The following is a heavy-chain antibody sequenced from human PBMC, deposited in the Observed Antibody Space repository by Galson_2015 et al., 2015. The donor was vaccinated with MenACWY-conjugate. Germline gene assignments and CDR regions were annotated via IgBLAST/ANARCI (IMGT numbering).Heavy chain of an antibody. CDR3: TTRKPVSRDSLLFHFYMDI. Sequence: SLRLSCEGSAFTFSNAYMSWVRQAPGGGLEWVGSIKSRTDGGKIDYAAPVKGRFTISRDDSKNTLYLQMNSLKIEDTSVYYCTTRKPVSRDSLLFHFYMDICSKGTTVTVSS. D-gene: IGHD2-21*01. V-gene: IGHV3-15*01. J-gene: IGHJ6*03. CDR2: IKSRTDGGKI. CDR1: AFTFSNAY.